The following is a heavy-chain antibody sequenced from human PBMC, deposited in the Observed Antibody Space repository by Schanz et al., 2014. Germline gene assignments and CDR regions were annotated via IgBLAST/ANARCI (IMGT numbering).Heavy chain of an antibody. CDR1: GFTVNTNY. Sequence: VQLVESGGGLIQPGGSLRLSCAVSGFTVNTNYMSWVRQAPGKGLEWISSMYINSGSTQYADSVKGRFIISRDSSKKTLFLQMNSLRAEDTAVYFCARDGGRDGYNLAFDVWGQGTLVTVSS. V-gene: IGHV3-53*01. CDR2: MYINSGST. CDR3: ARDGGRDGYNLAFDV. D-gene: IGHD5-12*01. J-gene: IGHJ3*01.